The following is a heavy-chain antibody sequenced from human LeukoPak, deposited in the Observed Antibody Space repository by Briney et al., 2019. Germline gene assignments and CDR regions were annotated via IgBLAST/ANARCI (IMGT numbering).Heavy chain of an antibody. CDR1: GFTFSTYA. CDR3: ARVGAFRCGELAT. CDR2: IWYDGSEQ. J-gene: IGHJ4*03. V-gene: IGHV3-33*01. Sequence: GGSLRLSCAASGFTFSTYAIRWVRQAPGKGLEWVAVIWYDGSEQYYADSVKGRFIIFRANSKRTSHLQMNMLAADDTAVYYCARVGAFRCGELATWGQGTLVTVSA. D-gene: IGHD2-21*01.